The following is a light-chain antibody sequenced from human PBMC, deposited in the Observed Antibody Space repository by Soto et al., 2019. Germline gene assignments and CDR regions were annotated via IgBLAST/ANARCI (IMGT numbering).Light chain of an antibody. V-gene: IGKV1-27*01. CDR3: QNYDSAPIT. J-gene: IGKJ5*01. Sequence: DIQMTQSPSSLSASVGNRVSITFRASQGISNYLAWYQQKPGKVPKVLIYAASTLQPGVPSRFSGSGSGTDFTLTINSLQPDDIATYYCQNYDSAPITFGQGTRLEI. CDR1: QGISNY. CDR2: AAS.